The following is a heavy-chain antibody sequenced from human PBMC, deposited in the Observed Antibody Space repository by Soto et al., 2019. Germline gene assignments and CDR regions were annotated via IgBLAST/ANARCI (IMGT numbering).Heavy chain of an antibody. V-gene: IGHV3-30-3*01. D-gene: IGHD6-6*01. CDR3: ARTNLQYSSSSGYYYYGMDV. CDR1: GFTFSSYA. J-gene: IGHJ6*02. Sequence: PGGSLRLSCAASGFTFSSYAMHWVRQAPGKGLEWVAVISYDGSNKYYADSVKGRFTISRDNSKNTLYLQMNSLRAEDTAVYYCARTNLQYSSSSGYYYYGMDVWGQGTTVTVSS. CDR2: ISYDGSNK.